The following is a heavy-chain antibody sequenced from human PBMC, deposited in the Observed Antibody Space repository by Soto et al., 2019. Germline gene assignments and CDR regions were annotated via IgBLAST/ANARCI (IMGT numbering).Heavy chain of an antibody. Sequence: ASVKVSCKASGYTFTSYAMHWVRQALGQRLEWMGWINAGNGNTKYSQKFQGRVTITRDTSASTAYMELSSLRSEDTAVYYCARMVGRGVRGSYRPDAFDIWGQGTMVTVSS. CDR3: ARMVGRGVRGSYRPDAFDI. J-gene: IGHJ3*02. V-gene: IGHV1-3*01. CDR1: GYTFTSYA. D-gene: IGHD3-16*02. CDR2: INAGNGNT.